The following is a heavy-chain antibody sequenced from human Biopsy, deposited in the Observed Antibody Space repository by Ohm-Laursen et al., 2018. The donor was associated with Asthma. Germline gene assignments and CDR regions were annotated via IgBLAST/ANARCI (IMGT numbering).Heavy chain of an antibody. D-gene: IGHD3-3*01. Sequence: SQTLSLTCSVSGASISQYYWTWIRQSPGKGLEWIGYIFYGGNSYYSSSLKSRVSISVDTSKNQFSLKLSSVTAADTAVYYCARSAKTIFGVVMGSYYYGMDVWGQGTTVTVSS. J-gene: IGHJ6*02. CDR1: GASISQYY. CDR2: IFYGGNS. V-gene: IGHV4-59*12. CDR3: ARSAKTIFGVVMGSYYYGMDV.